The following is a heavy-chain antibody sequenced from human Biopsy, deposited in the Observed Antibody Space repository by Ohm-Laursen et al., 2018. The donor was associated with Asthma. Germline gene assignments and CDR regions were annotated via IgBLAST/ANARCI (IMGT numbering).Heavy chain of an antibody. CDR1: GGSISSGGYS. CDR3: ARVKDGYNFDY. D-gene: IGHD5-24*01. Sequence: TLSLTWAVSGGSISSGGYSWSWIRQPPGKGLEWIGYIYHSGSTYYNPSLKSRVTISVDRSKNQFSLKLSSVTAADTAVYYCARVKDGYNFDYWGQGPWSPSPQ. J-gene: IGHJ4*02. CDR2: IYHSGST. V-gene: IGHV4-30-2*01.